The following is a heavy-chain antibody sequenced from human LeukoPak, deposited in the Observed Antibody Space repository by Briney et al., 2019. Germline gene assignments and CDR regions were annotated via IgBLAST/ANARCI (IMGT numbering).Heavy chain of an antibody. J-gene: IGHJ4*02. Sequence: GGSLRLSCAASGFTFSSYAMNWVRQAPGKGLEWVSGISGSGGSTYYADSVKGRFTISRDNSKNTLYLQMNSLRAEDTAVYYCANSGSYYSPPDYWGQGTLVTVSS. V-gene: IGHV3-23*01. D-gene: IGHD1-26*01. CDR3: ANSGSYYSPPDY. CDR1: GFTFSSYA. CDR2: ISGSGGST.